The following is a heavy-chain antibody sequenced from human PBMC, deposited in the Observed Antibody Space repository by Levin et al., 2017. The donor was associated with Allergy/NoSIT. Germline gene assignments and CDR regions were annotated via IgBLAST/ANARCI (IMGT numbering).Heavy chain of an antibody. CDR3: AKDISSAYRDYDGIFDY. CDR1: GFTFSNYA. CDR2: ISGSGGST. D-gene: IGHD5-12*01. J-gene: IGHJ4*02. V-gene: IGHV3-23*01. Sequence: GGSLRLSCAASGFTFSNYAMAWVRQAPGKGLKWVSAISGSGGSTYYADSVKGRFTISRDNSKNTLYLQPNSLRAEDTAVFYCAKDISSAYRDYDGIFDYWGQGTLVTVSS.